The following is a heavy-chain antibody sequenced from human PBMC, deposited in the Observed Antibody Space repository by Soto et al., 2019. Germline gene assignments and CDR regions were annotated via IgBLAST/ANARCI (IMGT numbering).Heavy chain of an antibody. CDR3: AKVHGP. CDR1: GGSLSRGGYS. V-gene: IGHV4-30-2*01. J-gene: IGHJ5*02. Sequence: SETLSLTCAVSGGSLSRGGYSWSWIRQPPGKGLEWIGYIYHSGSTYYNPSLKSRVTISVDRSKNQFSLKLSSVTAADTAVYYCAKVHGPWGQGTLATVSP. CDR2: IYHSGST.